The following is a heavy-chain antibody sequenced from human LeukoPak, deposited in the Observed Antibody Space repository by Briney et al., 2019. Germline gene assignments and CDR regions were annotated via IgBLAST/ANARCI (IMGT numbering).Heavy chain of an antibody. CDR2: IYHSGST. D-gene: IGHD5-24*01. CDR1: GGSISSGNW. V-gene: IGHV4-4*02. Sequence: SSETLSLTCAVSGGSISSGNWWSWVRQPPGEGLEWIGEIYHSGSTNYNPSLKSRVTISVDKSRNQFSLELSSVAAADTAVYYCAREGRDGYNLSPWGQGTLVTVSS. CDR3: AREGRDGYNLSP. J-gene: IGHJ5*02.